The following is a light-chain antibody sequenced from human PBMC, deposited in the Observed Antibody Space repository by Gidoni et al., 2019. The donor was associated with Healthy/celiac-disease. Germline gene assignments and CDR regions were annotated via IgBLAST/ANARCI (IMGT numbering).Light chain of an antibody. V-gene: IGKV3-15*01. CDR2: GAS. CDR3: QQYNNWPPLT. CDR1: QSVSSN. Sequence: EIVMTPSPATLSVSPGERATLSCRASQSVSSNLAWYQQKPGQAPRLLIYGASTRATGIPDRFSGSGSGTEFTLNISSLQSEDFAVYYCQQYNNWPPLTFGGGTKVEIK. J-gene: IGKJ4*01.